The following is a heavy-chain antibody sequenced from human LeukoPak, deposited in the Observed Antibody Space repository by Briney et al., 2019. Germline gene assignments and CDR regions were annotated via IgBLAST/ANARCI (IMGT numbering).Heavy chain of an antibody. Sequence: SETLSLTCTVSGGSISSYYWSWIRQPPGKGLEWIGYIYYSGSTNYNPSLKSRVTISVDTSKNQFSLKLSSVTAADTAVYYCTRHRFNDKFDYWGQGTLVTVSS. CDR3: TRHRFNDKFDY. D-gene: IGHD3-22*01. CDR2: IYYSGST. CDR1: GGSISSYY. J-gene: IGHJ4*02. V-gene: IGHV4-59*08.